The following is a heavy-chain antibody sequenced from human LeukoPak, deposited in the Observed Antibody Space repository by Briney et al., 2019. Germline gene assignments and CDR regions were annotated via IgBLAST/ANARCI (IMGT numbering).Heavy chain of an antibody. CDR3: AKVRQQWLVQDAFDI. CDR1: GFTFDDYA. J-gene: IGHJ3*02. CDR2: ISWNSGSI. D-gene: IGHD6-19*01. V-gene: IGHV3-9*01. Sequence: GGSLRLSCAASGFTFDDYAMHWVRQAPGKGLEWVSGISWNSGSIGYADSVKGRFTISRDNAKNSLYLQTNSLRAEDTALYYCAKVRQQWLVQDAFDIWGQGTMVTVSS.